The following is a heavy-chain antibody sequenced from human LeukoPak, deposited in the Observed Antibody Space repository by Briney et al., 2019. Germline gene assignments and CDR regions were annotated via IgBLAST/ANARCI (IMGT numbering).Heavy chain of an antibody. V-gene: IGHV4-30-4*08. Sequence: SQTLSLTCTVSGGSISGGAYYWSWIRQHPGKGLEWIAYIFYSGNTYYNPSLKSRVTISVDTSKNQFSLKLSSVTAADTAVYYCARKGDYGDFYFDYWGQGTLVTVSS. D-gene: IGHD4-17*01. J-gene: IGHJ4*02. CDR3: ARKGDYGDFYFDY. CDR1: GGSISGGAYY. CDR2: IFYSGNT.